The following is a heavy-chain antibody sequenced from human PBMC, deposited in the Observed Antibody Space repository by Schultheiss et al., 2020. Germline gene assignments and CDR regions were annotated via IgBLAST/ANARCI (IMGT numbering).Heavy chain of an antibody. Sequence: GGSLRLSCAASGFTVSSNYMSWVRQAPGKGLEWVSVIYSGGSTYYADSVKGRFNISRDNSKNTLYLQMNSLRAGDTAVYYCAREGGDSSGKGAFDIWGQGTMVTVSS. CDR1: GFTVSSNY. D-gene: IGHD6-19*01. CDR2: IYSGGST. CDR3: AREGGDSSGKGAFDI. V-gene: IGHV3-53*01. J-gene: IGHJ3*02.